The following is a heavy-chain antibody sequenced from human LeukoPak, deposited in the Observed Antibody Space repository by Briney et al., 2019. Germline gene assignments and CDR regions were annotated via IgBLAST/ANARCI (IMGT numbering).Heavy chain of an antibody. J-gene: IGHJ4*02. Sequence: GRSLRLSCAASGFTFSSYGMHWVRQAPGKGLEWVAVISYDGSNKYYADSVKGRFTISRDNSKNTLYLQMTSLRAEDTAVYYCARGLRFDYDSSGYFGLDYWGQGSLVTVSS. CDR3: ARGLRFDYDSSGYFGLDY. D-gene: IGHD3-22*01. V-gene: IGHV3-30*03. CDR2: ISYDGSNK. CDR1: GFTFSSYG.